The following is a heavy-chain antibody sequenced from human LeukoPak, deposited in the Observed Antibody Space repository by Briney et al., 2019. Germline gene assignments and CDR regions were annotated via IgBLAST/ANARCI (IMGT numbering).Heavy chain of an antibody. V-gene: IGHV3-23*01. J-gene: IGHJ4*02. CDR3: AKDPTGYDSSEGYFDY. CDR1: GFTFRSYA. D-gene: IGHD3-22*01. Sequence: GGSLRLSCAASGFTFRSYAMSWVGQAPGKGLEGGSAISGSGGSTYYADSVKGRFTISRDNSKNTLYLQMNSLRAEDTAVYYCAKDPTGYDSSEGYFDYWGQGTLVTVSS. CDR2: ISGSGGST.